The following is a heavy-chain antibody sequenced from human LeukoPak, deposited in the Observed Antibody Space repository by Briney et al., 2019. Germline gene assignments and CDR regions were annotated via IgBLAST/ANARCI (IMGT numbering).Heavy chain of an antibody. V-gene: IGHV4-39*07. D-gene: IGHD6-6*01. CDR3: APHPSIAAWDWFDP. CDR1: GGSISSSSYY. Sequence: SETLSLTCTVSGGSISSSSYYWGWIRQPPGKGLEWTGSIYYSGSTYYNPSLKSRVTISVDTSKNQFSLKLSSVTAADTAVYYCAPHPSIAAWDWFDPWGQGTLVTVSS. J-gene: IGHJ5*02. CDR2: IYYSGST.